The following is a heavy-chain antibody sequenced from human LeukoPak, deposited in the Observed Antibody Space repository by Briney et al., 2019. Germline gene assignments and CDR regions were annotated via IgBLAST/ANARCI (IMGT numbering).Heavy chain of an antibody. CDR2: IYTSGST. J-gene: IGHJ6*03. D-gene: IGHD2-2*01. CDR1: GGSFSGYY. CDR3: ARLYQLPKRDYYYYMDV. V-gene: IGHV4-59*10. Sequence: SETLSLTCAVYGGSFSGYYWSWIRQPAGKGLEWIGRIYTSGSTNYNPSLKSRVTMSVDTSKNQFSLKLSSMTAADTAVYYCARLYQLPKRDYYYYMDVWGKGTTVTVSS.